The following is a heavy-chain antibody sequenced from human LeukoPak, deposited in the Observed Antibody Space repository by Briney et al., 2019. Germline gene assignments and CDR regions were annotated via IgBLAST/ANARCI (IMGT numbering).Heavy chain of an antibody. V-gene: IGHV4-59*01. Sequence: PSETLSLTCTVSGGSISGYYWSWIRQPPGKGLEWIGYIYHSGSTNYNPSLKSRVTISVDTSKNQFSLKLSSVTAADTAVYYCARGSSGSYWAPTDYFDYWGQGTLVTVSS. CDR2: IYHSGST. CDR3: ARGSSGSYWAPTDYFDY. J-gene: IGHJ4*02. CDR1: GGSISGYY. D-gene: IGHD1-26*01.